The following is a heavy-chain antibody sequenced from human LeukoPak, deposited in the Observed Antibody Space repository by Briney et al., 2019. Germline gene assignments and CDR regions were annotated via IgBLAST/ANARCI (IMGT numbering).Heavy chain of an antibody. CDR2: IDTQSQTV. Sequence: GGSLRLSCIVSGVSFNSFYMNWVRQAPGKGLEWISYIDTQSQTVYYADSMRGRFTISRDNAKNSLYLQINSLRDEDTALYYCAGGGDSGWAIDNWGQGTLVIVSS. CDR3: AGGGDSGWAIDN. J-gene: IGHJ4*02. CDR1: GVSFNSFY. D-gene: IGHD6-19*01. V-gene: IGHV3-48*02.